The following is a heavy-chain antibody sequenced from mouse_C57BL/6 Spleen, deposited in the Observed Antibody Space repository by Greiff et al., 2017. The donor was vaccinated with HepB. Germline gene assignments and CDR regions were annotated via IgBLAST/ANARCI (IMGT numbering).Heavy chain of an antibody. CDR1: GFTFSDYY. CDR2: INYDGSST. D-gene: IGHD1-1*01. Sequence: EVQLVESEGGLVQPGSSMKLSCTASGFTFSDYYMAWVRQVPEKGLEWVANINYDGSSTYYLDSLKSRFIISRDNAKTILYLQMSSLKSEDTATYYCARDEGGLLPYWYFDVWGTGTTVTVSS. V-gene: IGHV5-16*01. CDR3: ARDEGGLLPYWYFDV. J-gene: IGHJ1*03.